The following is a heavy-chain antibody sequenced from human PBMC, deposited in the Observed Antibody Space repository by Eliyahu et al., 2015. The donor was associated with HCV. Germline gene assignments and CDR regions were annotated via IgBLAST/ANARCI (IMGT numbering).Heavy chain of an antibody. D-gene: IGHD4-23*01. J-gene: IGHJ4*02. CDR3: ARGGRWFDN. Sequence: QVQLVQSGAEVKKPGSSVKISCKASGDTFTTNAFTWVRRAPGQGLEWMGGIIPIFGTPNYAQKFQGRVTITADESTSTVYMEVNSLRSEDTAFYFCARGGRWFDNWGQGTLVTVSS. V-gene: IGHV1-69*01. CDR1: GDTFTTNA. CDR2: IIPIFGTP.